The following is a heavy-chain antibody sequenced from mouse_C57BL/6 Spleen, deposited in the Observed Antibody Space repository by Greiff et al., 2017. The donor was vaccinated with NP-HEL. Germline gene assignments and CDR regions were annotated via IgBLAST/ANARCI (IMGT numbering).Heavy chain of an antibody. CDR2: IYPRDGST. J-gene: IGHJ2*01. D-gene: IGHD1-1*01. V-gene: IGHV1-85*01. CDR1: GYTFTSYD. Sequence: VQLQQPGAELVKPGASVKLSCKASGYTFTSYDINWVKQRPGQGLEWIGWIYPRDGSTKYNEKFKGKATLTVDTSSSTAYMELHSLTSEDSAVYFCARYYYGSSPYFDYWGQGTTLTVSS. CDR3: ARYYYGSSPYFDY.